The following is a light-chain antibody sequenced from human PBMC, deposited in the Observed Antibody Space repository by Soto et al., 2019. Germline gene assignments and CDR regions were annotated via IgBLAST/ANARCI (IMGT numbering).Light chain of an antibody. J-gene: IGKJ2*01. Sequence: EIVLTQSPATLSLSPGERATLSCRASQSVSSYLAWYQQKPGQAPRLLIYDASNRATGIPARFSGSGSGTDFTLNISSLEPEDFAVYHCQQRSNWPPRMYTFGQGTKLEIK. CDR2: DAS. CDR1: QSVSSY. CDR3: QQRSNWPPRMYT. V-gene: IGKV3-11*01.